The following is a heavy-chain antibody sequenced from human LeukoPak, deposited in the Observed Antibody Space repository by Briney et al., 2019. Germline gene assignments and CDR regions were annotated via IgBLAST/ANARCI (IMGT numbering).Heavy chain of an antibody. V-gene: IGHV4-30-2*01. CDR2: IYHSGST. J-gene: IGHJ4*02. Sequence: SETLSLTCTVSGGSISSGGYYWSWIRQPPGKGLEWIGYIYHSGSTYYNPSLKSRVTISVDRSKNQFSLKLSSVTAADTAVYYCAREIGARYSSSSPPFDYWGQGTLVTVSS. CDR3: AREIGARYSSSSPPFDY. CDR1: GGSISSGGYY. D-gene: IGHD6-13*01.